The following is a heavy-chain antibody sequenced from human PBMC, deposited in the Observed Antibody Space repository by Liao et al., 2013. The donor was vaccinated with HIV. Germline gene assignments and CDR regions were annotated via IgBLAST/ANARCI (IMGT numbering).Heavy chain of an antibody. J-gene: IGHJ3*02. CDR3: ARRCSSTSCYPSGAFDI. CDR2: RSWRKS. Sequence: QLQLQESGPGLVKPSETLSLTCGIYGGSLVTTSGAGSASPQGRAGVDWGSRSWRKSQLQPVPQGTSHPIVRHVQDPISLRLTSVTAADTAVYYCARRCSSTSCYPSGAFDIWGQGTMVTVSS. D-gene: IGHD2-2*01. CDR1: GGSLVTTS. V-gene: IGHV4-34*10.